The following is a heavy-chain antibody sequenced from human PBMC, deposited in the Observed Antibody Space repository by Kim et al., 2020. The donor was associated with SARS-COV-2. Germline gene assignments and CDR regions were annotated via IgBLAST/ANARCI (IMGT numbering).Heavy chain of an antibody. J-gene: IGHJ4*02. V-gene: IGHV4-59*13. CDR1: GGSISSYY. D-gene: IGHD3-10*01. Sequence: SETLSLTCTVSGGSISSYYWSWIRQPPGKGLEWIGYIYYSGSTNYNPSLKSRVTISVDTSKNQFSLKLSSVTAADTAVYYCARGLVGRYYGSGSYYPLDYWGQGTLVTVSS. CDR3: ARGLVGRYYGSGSYYPLDY. CDR2: IYYSGST.